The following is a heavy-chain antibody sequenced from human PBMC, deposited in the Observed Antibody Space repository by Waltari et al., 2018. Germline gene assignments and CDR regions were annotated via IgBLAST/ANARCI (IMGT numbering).Heavy chain of an antibody. D-gene: IGHD2-2*01. CDR3: AKSRSLFYYYALDV. V-gene: IGHV3-30-3*02. CDR1: GFTFQSFP. J-gene: IGHJ6*02. CDR2: ISHDGANE. Sequence: QVQLVQSGGGVAPPGTALRLYCIASGFTFQSFPMFWVRQAPGRGLEWVSLISHDGANEHYADSVKGRFTISRDSSKGALYLQMNNLRPEDTAVYFCAKSRSLFYYYALDVWGQGTTVVVSS.